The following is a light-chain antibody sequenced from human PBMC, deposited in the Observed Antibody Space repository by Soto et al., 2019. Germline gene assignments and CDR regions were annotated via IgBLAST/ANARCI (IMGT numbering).Light chain of an antibody. V-gene: IGKV1-39*01. CDR1: QTITNY. J-gene: IGKJ1*01. Sequence: IQMTQTPSSLSASLGDRVTITFRACQTITNYLNWYQQQSGKAPKLLIYATDTLQSGVPSRFSGSGSGTDYTLTISSLQPEDFATYYCQQSYNTPQTFGQGTKVDI. CDR3: QQSYNTPQT. CDR2: ATD.